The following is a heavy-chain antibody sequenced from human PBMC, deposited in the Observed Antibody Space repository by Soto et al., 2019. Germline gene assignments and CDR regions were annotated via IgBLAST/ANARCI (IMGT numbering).Heavy chain of an antibody. Sequence: QVQLVESGGGVDQPGRSLRLSCEASGVTFSSYGMHWVRQAPGKGLEWVAVIWYDGSNKYYADSVKGRFTISRDNSKNTLYLQMNSLRGDDTAVYYCARFRHWGQGTLVTVSS. CDR3: ARFRH. J-gene: IGHJ4*02. V-gene: IGHV3-33*01. CDR1: GVTFSSYG. D-gene: IGHD3-10*01. CDR2: IWYDGSNK.